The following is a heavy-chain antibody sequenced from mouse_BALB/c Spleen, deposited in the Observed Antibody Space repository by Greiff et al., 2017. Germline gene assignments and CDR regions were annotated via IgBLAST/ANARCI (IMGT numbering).Heavy chain of an antibody. V-gene: IGHV3-8*02. CDR3: AKGGGPDPYYFDY. Sequence: VQLQQSGPSLVKPSQTLSLTCSVTGDSITSGYWNWIRKFPGNKLEYMGYISYSGSTYYNPSLKSRISIPRDTSKTQYYLQLNSVTTEDTATYYCAKGGGPDPYYFDYWGQGTTLTVSS. J-gene: IGHJ2*01. CDR2: ISYSGST. CDR1: GDSITSGY.